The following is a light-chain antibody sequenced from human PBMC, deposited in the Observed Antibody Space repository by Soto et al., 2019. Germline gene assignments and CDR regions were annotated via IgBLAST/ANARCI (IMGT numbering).Light chain of an antibody. J-gene: IGKJ1*01. CDR1: QSISSN. CDR2: RTS. V-gene: IGKV3-15*01. Sequence: EIVMTQSPATLSVSPGERATLSCRASQSISSNLAWYQQKPGQAPRLLMFRTSSRATGFPARFSGSGAGTDFTLTISSLQPEDFATYYCQKYDSAPRTFGQGTKVDI. CDR3: QKYDSAPRT.